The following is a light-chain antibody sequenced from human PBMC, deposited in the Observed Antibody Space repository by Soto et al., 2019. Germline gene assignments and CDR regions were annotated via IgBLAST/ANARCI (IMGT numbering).Light chain of an antibody. Sequence: EIFFTQAPGTPAFSPGERAPLSCRASQSVSSNYLAWYQQKPGQAPRLLIYGASSRATGIPDRFSGSGSGTDFTLTISRLEPEDFAVFFCQQYGTSEIIFGQGTRLEI. V-gene: IGKV3-20*01. CDR3: QQYGTSEII. J-gene: IGKJ5*01. CDR2: GAS. CDR1: QSVSSNY.